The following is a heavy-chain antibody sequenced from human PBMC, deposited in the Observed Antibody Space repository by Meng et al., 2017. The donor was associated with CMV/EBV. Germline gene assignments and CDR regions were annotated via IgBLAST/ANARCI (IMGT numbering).Heavy chain of an antibody. D-gene: IGHD3-22*01. CDR2: ISAYNGNT. CDR3: ARDDSPRLTIIVVAHLGY. CDR1: GYTFSSYG. Sequence: ASVQVSCKASGYTFSSYGISWVRQAPGQGLEWMGWISAYNGNTNYAQNLQGRVTMITDTSTSTAYIELRSLRSDDTAVYYCARDDSPRLTIIVVAHLGYWGQGTLVTVSS. J-gene: IGHJ4*02. V-gene: IGHV1-18*01.